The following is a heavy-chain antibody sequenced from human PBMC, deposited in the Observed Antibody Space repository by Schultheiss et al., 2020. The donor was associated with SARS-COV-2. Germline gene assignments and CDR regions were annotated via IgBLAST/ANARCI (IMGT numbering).Heavy chain of an antibody. CDR3: ARHGQQLVRVFDP. CDR2: IYYSGST. CDR1: GGSFSGYY. V-gene: IGHV4-34*01. J-gene: IGHJ5*02. Sequence: SQTLSLTCAVYGGSFSGYYWSWIRQPPGKGLEWIGSIYYSGSTYYNPSLKSRVTISVDTSKNQFSLKLSSVTAADTAVYYCARHGQQLVRVFDPWGQGTLVTVSS. D-gene: IGHD6-13*01.